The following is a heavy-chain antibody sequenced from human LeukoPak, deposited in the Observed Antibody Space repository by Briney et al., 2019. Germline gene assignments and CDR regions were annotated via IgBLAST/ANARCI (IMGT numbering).Heavy chain of an antibody. V-gene: IGHV1-69*04. D-gene: IGHD1-26*01. CDR3: ASWDYYYYGMDV. CDR2: IIPILGIA. Sequence: SVKVSCKASGGTFSSYAISWVRQAPGQGLEWMGRIIPILGIANYAQKFQGRVTITADKSTSTAYMELSSLRSEDTAVYYCASWDYYYYGMDVWGQGTTVTVSS. J-gene: IGHJ6*02. CDR1: GGTFSSYA.